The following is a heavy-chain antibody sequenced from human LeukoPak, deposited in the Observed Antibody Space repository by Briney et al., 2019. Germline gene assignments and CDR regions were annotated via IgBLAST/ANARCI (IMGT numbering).Heavy chain of an antibody. V-gene: IGHV5-51*01. D-gene: IGHD6-13*01. CDR1: GYSFTSYW. Sequence: GESLKISCKGSGYSFTSYWIGWVRQMPGKGLEWMGIIYPGDSDTRYSPSFQGQVTISADKSISTAYLQWSSLKASDSAMYYCARQTRGGIVAAGSDYWGQGTLVTVSS. CDR2: IYPGDSDT. J-gene: IGHJ4*02. CDR3: ARQTRGGIVAAGSDY.